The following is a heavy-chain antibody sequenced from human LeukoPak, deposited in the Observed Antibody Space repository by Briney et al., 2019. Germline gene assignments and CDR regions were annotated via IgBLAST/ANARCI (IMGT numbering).Heavy chain of an antibody. D-gene: IGHD3-3*01. CDR2: IYSGGST. J-gene: IGHJ4*02. CDR3: ARGGSRQYEYYDFWSGYGPLDY. V-gene: IGHV3-53*01. CDR1: GFTVSSNY. Sequence: GGSLRLSCAASGFTVSSNYMSWVRQAPGMGLEWVSVIYSGGSTYYADSVKGRFTISRDNSKNTLYLQMNSLRAEDTAVYYCARGGSRQYEYYDFWSGYGPLDYWGQGTLVTVSS.